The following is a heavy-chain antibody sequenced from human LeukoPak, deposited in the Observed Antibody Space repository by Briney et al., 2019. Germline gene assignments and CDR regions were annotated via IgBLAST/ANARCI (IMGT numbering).Heavy chain of an antibody. J-gene: IGHJ1*01. CDR2: IGYSGSA. CDR3: ARGISPYYYDSSGYPFQH. CDR1: GGSISSYY. D-gene: IGHD3-22*01. V-gene: IGHV4-59*01. Sequence: PSETLSLTCTVSGGSISSYYWSWIGQPPGKGLEWIGYIGYSGSANYNPSLKSRVAISVDTSKNQFSLKLSSVTAADTAIYYCARGISPYYYDSSGYPFQHWGQGTLLTVSS.